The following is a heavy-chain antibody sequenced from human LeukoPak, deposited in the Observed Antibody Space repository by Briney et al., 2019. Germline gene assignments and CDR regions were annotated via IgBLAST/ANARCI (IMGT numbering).Heavy chain of an antibody. D-gene: IGHD3-3*02. CDR3: ARDPGSIRYYYYMDV. J-gene: IGHJ6*03. CDR2: INPNSGGT. V-gene: IGHV1-2*02. Sequence: GASVKVSCKASGYTFTGYYMHWVRQAPGQGLEGMGWINPNSGGTNYAQKFQGRVTMTRDTSNSTAYMELSRLRSDDTAVYYCARDPGSIRYYYYMDVWGKGTTVTVSS. CDR1: GYTFTGYY.